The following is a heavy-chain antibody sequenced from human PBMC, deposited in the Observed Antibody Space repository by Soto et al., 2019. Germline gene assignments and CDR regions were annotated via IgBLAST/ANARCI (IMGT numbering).Heavy chain of an antibody. CDR2: ISNSGSNI. D-gene: IGHD4-17*01. V-gene: IGHV3-48*02. CDR1: GFTFSSHS. Sequence: EVQLVESGGGLVQPGGSLRLSCAASGFTFSSHSMNWVRQAPGKGLEWVSYISNSGSNIYYADSVKGRFTISRDNAKNSLYLQMNSLRDEDTAVYYCARDAYCSTTVTIFDYWGQGTLVTVSS. J-gene: IGHJ4*02. CDR3: ARDAYCSTTVTIFDY.